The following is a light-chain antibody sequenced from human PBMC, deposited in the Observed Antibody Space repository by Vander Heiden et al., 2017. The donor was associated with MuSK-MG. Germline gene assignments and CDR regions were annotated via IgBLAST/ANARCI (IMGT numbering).Light chain of an antibody. CDR3: QQANSIPFT. CDR2: AAS. J-gene: IGKJ3*01. V-gene: IGKV1-12*01. CDR1: QRISSC. Sequence: DHQMTPSPSSVSASVGDRVTITCRASQRISSCLAWYQQKPGKAPKLLIYAASSLQSGVPSRFSGSGSGTDFTLTISSLQPEDFATYYCQQANSIPFTFGPGTKVDIK.